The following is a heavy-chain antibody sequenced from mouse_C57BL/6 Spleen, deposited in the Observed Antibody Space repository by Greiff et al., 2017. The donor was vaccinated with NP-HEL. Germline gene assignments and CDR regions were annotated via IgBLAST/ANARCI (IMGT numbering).Heavy chain of an antibody. V-gene: IGHV2-5*01. CDR2: IWRGGST. CDR3: AKKGLTEYWYFDV. CDR1: GFSLTSYG. D-gene: IGHD4-1*01. Sequence: VKLEESGPGLVQPSQSLSITCTVSGFSLTSYGVHWVRQSPGKGLEWLGVIWRGGSTDYNAAFMSRLSITKDNSKSQVFFKMNSLQADDTAIYYCAKKGLTEYWYFDVWGTGTTVTVSS. J-gene: IGHJ1*03.